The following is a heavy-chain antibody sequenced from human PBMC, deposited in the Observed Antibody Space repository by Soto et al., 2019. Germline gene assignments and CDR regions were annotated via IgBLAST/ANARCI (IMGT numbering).Heavy chain of an antibody. CDR2: IYYMGST. V-gene: IGHV4-31*03. J-gene: IGHJ3*02. Sequence: SETLSLTCTVSGGSISSGCYYWSWIRQHPGEGLEWIGYIYYMGSTYYNPSLNSRLTISVDTSKNQFSLKLSSVTAADTAFYYCAGVGHNKNAFDMWGQGTIVTVS. CDR3: AGVGHNKNAFDM. CDR1: GGSISSGCYY.